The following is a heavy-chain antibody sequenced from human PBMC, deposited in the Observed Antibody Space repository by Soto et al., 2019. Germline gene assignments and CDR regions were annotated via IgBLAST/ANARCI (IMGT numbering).Heavy chain of an antibody. J-gene: IGHJ4*02. D-gene: IGHD6-13*01. CDR2: ISGSGGST. CDR3: AKDQGSSWYEIDY. Sequence: EVQLLESGGGLVQPGGSLRLSCAASGFTFSNYAVTWVRQAPGNGLEWVSTISGSGGSTYYADSVKGRFTISRDNFKNTVYLQMNSLRAEDTAVYYCAKDQGSSWYEIDYWGQGTLVTVSS. CDR1: GFTFSNYA. V-gene: IGHV3-23*01.